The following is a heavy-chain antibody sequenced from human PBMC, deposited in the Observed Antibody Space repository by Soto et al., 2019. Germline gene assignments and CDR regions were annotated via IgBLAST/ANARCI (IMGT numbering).Heavy chain of an antibody. J-gene: IGHJ6*02. D-gene: IGHD2-15*01. V-gene: IGHV1-69*12. CDR2: IIPIFGTA. Sequence: QVQLVQSGAEVKKPGSSVKVSCKASGGTFSSYAISWVRQAPGQGLEWMGGIIPIFGTANYAQKFQRRVTITADDSTRTAHMEPSSLRSEDTAVYYCARHPGGRGYYYAMDVWGQGTTVNV. CDR1: GGTFSSYA. CDR3: ARHPGGRGYYYAMDV.